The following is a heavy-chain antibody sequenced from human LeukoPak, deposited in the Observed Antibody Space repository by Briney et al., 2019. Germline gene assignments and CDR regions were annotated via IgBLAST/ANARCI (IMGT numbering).Heavy chain of an antibody. CDR1: GFTFSSYG. Sequence: GGSLRLSCAASGFTFSSYGMHWVRQAPGKGLEWVAVISYDGSNKYYADSVKGRFTISRDNSKNTLYLQMNSLRAEDTAVYYCAKGPKEWELLYWGQGPLVPVSS. D-gene: IGHD1-26*01. V-gene: IGHV3-30*18. CDR2: ISYDGSNK. CDR3: AKGPKEWELLY. J-gene: IGHJ4*02.